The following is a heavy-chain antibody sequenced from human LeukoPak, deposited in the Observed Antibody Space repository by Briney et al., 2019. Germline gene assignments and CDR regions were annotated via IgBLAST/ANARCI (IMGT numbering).Heavy chain of an antibody. D-gene: IGHD3-10*01. J-gene: IGHJ4*02. CDR1: GYTFTGYG. V-gene: IGHV1-18*01. CDR3: ARDHFSVGELSGY. Sequence: ASVKVSCKASGYTFTGYGISWVRQAPGQGLEWMGWISAYNGNTNYAQKFQGRVTITRDTSASTAYMELSSLRSEDTAVYYCARDHFSVGELSGYWGQGTLVTVSS. CDR2: ISAYNGNT.